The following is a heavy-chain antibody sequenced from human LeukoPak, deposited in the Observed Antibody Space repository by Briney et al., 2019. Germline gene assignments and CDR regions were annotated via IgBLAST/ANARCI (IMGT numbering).Heavy chain of an antibody. CDR3: AKVGGYSYGFVYYYMDV. J-gene: IGHJ6*03. V-gene: IGHV4-34*01. D-gene: IGHD5-18*01. CDR2: INHSVST. CDR1: GGSFSGYY. Sequence: PSETLSLTCAVSGGSFSGYYWSWIRPPPGKGLEWNGEINHSVSTNYNPSLKSRVTISADTSKTQFSLKLSCVTAADTAVYYCAKVGGYSYGFVYYYMDVWGKGTTVTVSS.